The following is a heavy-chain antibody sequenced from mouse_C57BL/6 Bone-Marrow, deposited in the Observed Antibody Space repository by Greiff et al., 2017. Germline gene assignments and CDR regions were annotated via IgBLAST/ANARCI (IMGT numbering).Heavy chain of an antibody. V-gene: IGHV1-54*01. D-gene: IGHD4-1*01. CDR2: INPGSGGT. Sequence: VKLQESGAELVWPGTSVKVSCKASGYAFTNYLIEWVKQRPGQGLEWIGVINPGSGGTNYNEKFKGKATLTADKSSSTAYMQLSSLTSEDSAVYFCARSKNWDSWFAYWGQGTLVTVSA. CDR1: GYAFTNYL. J-gene: IGHJ3*01. CDR3: ARSKNWDSWFAY.